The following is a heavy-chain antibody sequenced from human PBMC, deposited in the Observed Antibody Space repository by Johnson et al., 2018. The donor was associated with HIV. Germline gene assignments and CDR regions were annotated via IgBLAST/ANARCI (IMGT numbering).Heavy chain of an antibody. D-gene: IGHD2-8*01. Sequence: QVQLVESGGGLVQPGGSLRLSCVASGFTFSRNAMHWVRQPPGKGLEWVAVISFHANEKHYGDSVRGRFTISRDNSKNTLSLQMNSLTTEDTAMYYCARGSLTDDSFAEWGQGTMVFVSS. V-gene: IGHV3-30*04. CDR1: GFTFSRNA. CDR3: ARGSLTDDSFAE. CDR2: ISFHANEK. J-gene: IGHJ3*01.